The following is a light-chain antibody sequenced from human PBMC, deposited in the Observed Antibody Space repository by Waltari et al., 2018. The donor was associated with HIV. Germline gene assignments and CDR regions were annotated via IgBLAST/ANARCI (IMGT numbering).Light chain of an antibody. CDR1: SSDVGGYNY. J-gene: IGLJ1*01. Sequence: QSALTQPASVSGSPGQSITISCTGTSSDVGGYNYVSWYQQHPGKAPKLMIYDVSNRPAGVSDRFSGSKSGNTASLTISGLQADDEADYYCSSYTSSSTLVCGTGTKVTVL. CDR3: SSYTSSSTLV. V-gene: IGLV2-14*01. CDR2: DVS.